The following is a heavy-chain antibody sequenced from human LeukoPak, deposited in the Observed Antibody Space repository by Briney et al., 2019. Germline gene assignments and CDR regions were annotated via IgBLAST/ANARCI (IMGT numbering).Heavy chain of an antibody. V-gene: IGHV3-53*01. Sequence: GGSLRLSCAASGFTVSSNYMSWVRQAPGKGLEWVSVIYSGGSTYYADSVKGRFTISRDNSKNTLYLQMNSLRAEDTAVYYCARDLSSGIGNYFDYWGQGTLVTVSS. CDR1: GFTVSSNY. CDR2: IYSGGST. J-gene: IGHJ4*02. CDR3: ARDLSSGIGNYFDY. D-gene: IGHD3-22*01.